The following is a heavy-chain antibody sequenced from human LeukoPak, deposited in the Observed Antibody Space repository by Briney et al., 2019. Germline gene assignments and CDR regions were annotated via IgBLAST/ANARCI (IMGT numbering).Heavy chain of an antibody. CDR1: GDSMTSSTHY. CDR2: IYYGGST. D-gene: IGHD2-15*01. Sequence: SETLSLTCTASGDSMTSSTHYWVWIRQPPGKGLEWIGSIYYGGSTYYNPSLKSRVTISQDTSKNQFSLKVSSVTAADTAVYHCARRSHCTGGSCYPVWGQGTTVTVS. V-gene: IGHV4-39*01. J-gene: IGHJ6*02. CDR3: ARRSHCTGGSCYPV.